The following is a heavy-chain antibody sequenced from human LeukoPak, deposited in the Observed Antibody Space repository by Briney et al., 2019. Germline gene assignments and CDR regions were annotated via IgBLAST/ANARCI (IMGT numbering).Heavy chain of an antibody. CDR3: ARGIGPHYDFWSGYPEGPNQYYLDY. CDR1: GFTVSSNY. D-gene: IGHD3-3*01. V-gene: IGHV3-53*01. Sequence: PGGSLRLSCAASGFTVSSNYMSWVRQAPGKGLEWVSVIYSGGSTYYADSVKGRFTISRDNSKNTLYLQMNSLRAEDTAVYYCARGIGPHYDFWSGYPEGPNQYYLDYWGQGTLVTVSS. J-gene: IGHJ4*02. CDR2: IYSGGST.